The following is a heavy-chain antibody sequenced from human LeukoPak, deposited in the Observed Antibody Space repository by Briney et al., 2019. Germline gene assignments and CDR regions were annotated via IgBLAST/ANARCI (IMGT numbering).Heavy chain of an antibody. V-gene: IGHV3-23*01. D-gene: IGHD4-11*01. CDR2: ISGSGGST. CDR3: AKDGTTTVTFDY. Sequence: GGSLRLSCAASGFTFSSYAMSWVRQAPGKGLEWVSVISGSGGSTYYRDSVKGRFTISRDNSKNTLYLQMNSLTAGDTAVYYCAKDGTTTVTFDYWGQGTLVTVSS. J-gene: IGHJ4*02. CDR1: GFTFSSYA.